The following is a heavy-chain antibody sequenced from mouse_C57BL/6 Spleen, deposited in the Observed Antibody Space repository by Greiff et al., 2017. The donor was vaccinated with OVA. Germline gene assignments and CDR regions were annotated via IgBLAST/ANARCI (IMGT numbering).Heavy chain of an antibody. D-gene: IGHD1-1*01. CDR2: IDPSDSET. CDR3: AGETPATVVASYYFDY. J-gene: IGHJ2*01. V-gene: IGHV1-52*01. CDR1: GYTFTSYW. Sequence: QVQLQQPGAELVRPGSSVKLSCKASGYTFTSYWMHWVKQRPIQGLEWIGNIDPSDSETHYNQKFKDKATLTVDKSSSTAYMQLSSLTSEDSAVYYGAGETPATVVASYYFDYWGQGTTLTVSS.